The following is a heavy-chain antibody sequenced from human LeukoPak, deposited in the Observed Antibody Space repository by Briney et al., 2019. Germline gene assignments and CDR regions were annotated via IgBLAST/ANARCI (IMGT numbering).Heavy chain of an antibody. CDR1: EFTFSSHW. J-gene: IGHJ4*02. D-gene: IGHD3-10*01. Sequence: PGGSLRLSCATSEFTFSSHWMSWVRQATGKGLEWVAHIKQDGTEKNSVDSVKGRFTISRDNAKNSLYLQMNSLRAEDTAVYYCARLFSGSYYDGYYFDYWGQGTLVTVSS. CDR2: IKQDGTEK. CDR3: ARLFSGSYYDGYYFDY. V-gene: IGHV3-7*01.